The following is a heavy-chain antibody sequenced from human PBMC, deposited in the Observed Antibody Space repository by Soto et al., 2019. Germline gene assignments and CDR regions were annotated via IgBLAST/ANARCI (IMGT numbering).Heavy chain of an antibody. D-gene: IGHD5-18*01. Sequence: GGSLRLSCAASGFTFSNAWMNWVRQAPGKGLEWVGRIKSKTDGGTTDYAAPVKGRFTISRDDSKNTLYLQMNSLKTEDTAVYYCAKDLGYSYGYCLDYWGQGTLVTVSS. J-gene: IGHJ4*02. CDR1: GFTFSNAW. CDR3: AKDLGYSYGYCLDY. V-gene: IGHV3-15*07. CDR2: IKSKTDGGTT.